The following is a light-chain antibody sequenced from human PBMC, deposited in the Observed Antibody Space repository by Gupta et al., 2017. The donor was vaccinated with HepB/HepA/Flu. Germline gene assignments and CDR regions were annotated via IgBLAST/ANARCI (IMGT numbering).Light chain of an antibody. CDR3: CSYAGSSTVV. CDR1: SSDVGSYNL. CDR2: EVS. J-gene: IGLJ2*01. Sequence: QSALTQPASVSWSPGPSITISCTGTSSDVGSYNLVSWYQQHPGKAHKLMIYEVSKRPAGVSNSFSGSKSGNTSSLTISGRQAEDEGDYYCCSYAGSSTVVFGGGTKLTVL. V-gene: IGLV2-23*02.